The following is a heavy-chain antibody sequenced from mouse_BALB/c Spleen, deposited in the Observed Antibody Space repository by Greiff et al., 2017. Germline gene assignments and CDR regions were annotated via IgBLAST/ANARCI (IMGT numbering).Heavy chain of an antibody. CDR3: AREGIYYGYEDWFAY. V-gene: IGHV1-12*01. CDR2: IYPGNGDT. CDR1: GYTFTSYN. J-gene: IGHJ3*01. D-gene: IGHD2-2*01. Sequence: LQQSGAELVKPGASVKMSCKASGYTFTSYNMHWVKQTPGQGLEWIGAIYPGNGDTSYNQKFKGKATLTADKSSSTAYMQLSSLTSEDSAVYYCAREGIYYGYEDWFAYWGQGTLVTVSA.